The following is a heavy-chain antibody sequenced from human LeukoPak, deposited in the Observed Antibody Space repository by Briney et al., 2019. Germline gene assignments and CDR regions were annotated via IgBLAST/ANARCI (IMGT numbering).Heavy chain of an antibody. CDR3: ARDRNRGLPSYYMDV. J-gene: IGHJ6*03. V-gene: IGHV1-2*02. D-gene: IGHD3-16*01. Sequence: GASVKVSCKASGYTFTGYYIHWVRQAPGQGLEWMGWIHPDSGGTNYAQKFQGRVTMTRDTSISTAYMELSRLRSDDTAVYYCARDRNRGLPSYYMDVWGKGTTVTVSS. CDR2: IHPDSGGT. CDR1: GYTFTGYY.